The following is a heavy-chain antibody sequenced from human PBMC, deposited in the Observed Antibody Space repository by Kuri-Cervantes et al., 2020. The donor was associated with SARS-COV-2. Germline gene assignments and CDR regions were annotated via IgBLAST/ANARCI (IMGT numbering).Heavy chain of an antibody. V-gene: IGHV3-7*01. D-gene: IGHD3-16*02. CDR2: IKQDGSEK. CDR3: ARGSRYDYVWGSYRYTASWYFDL. J-gene: IGHJ2*01. CDR1: GFTFSSYW. Sequence: GGSLRLSCAASGFTFSSYWMSWVRQAPGKVLEWVANIKQDGSEKYYVDSVKGRFTISRDNAKNSLYLQMNSLRAEDTAVYYCARGSRYDYVWGSYRYTASWYFDLWGRGALVTVSS.